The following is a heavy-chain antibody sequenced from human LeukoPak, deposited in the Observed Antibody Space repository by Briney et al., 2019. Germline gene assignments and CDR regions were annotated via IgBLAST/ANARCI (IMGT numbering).Heavy chain of an antibody. V-gene: IGHV3-73*01. Sequence: GGSLRLSCAASEFTFSGSAMHWVRQASGKGLEWVGRIRSKANSYATAYAASVKGRFTISRDDSKNTAYLLMNSLKTEDTAVYYCTRQAVTTVIDYWGQGTLVTVSS. CDR2: IRSKANSYAT. D-gene: IGHD4-17*01. J-gene: IGHJ4*02. CDR3: TRQAVTTVIDY. CDR1: EFTFSGSA.